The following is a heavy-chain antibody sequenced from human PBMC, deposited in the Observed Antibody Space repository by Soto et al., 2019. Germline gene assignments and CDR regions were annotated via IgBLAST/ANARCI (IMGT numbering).Heavy chain of an antibody. D-gene: IGHD6-13*01. J-gene: IGHJ4*02. V-gene: IGHV4-34*01. Sequence: QVQLQQWGAGLLKPSETLSLTCGVYGGSFSDYYWTWIRQPPGKGLEWIGEIIHSGSTNYNPSLRSRVTISVDTSKNKFTLRLSSVTAADTAVYYCARGVGIAAAADYWGQGTLVTVSS. CDR2: IIHSGST. CDR3: ARGVGIAAAADY. CDR1: GGSFSDYY.